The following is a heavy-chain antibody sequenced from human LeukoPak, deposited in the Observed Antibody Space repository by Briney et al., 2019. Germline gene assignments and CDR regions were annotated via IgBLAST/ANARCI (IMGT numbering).Heavy chain of an antibody. CDR2: ISYDGSNK. Sequence: GRSLRLSRAASGFTFSSYAMHWVRQAPGKGLEWVAVISYDGSNKYYADSVKGRFTISRDNSKNTLYLQMNSLRAEDTAVYYCARDGQQLFMNYFDYWGQGTLVTVSS. D-gene: IGHD6-13*01. J-gene: IGHJ4*02. V-gene: IGHV3-30-3*01. CDR1: GFTFSSYA. CDR3: ARDGQQLFMNYFDY.